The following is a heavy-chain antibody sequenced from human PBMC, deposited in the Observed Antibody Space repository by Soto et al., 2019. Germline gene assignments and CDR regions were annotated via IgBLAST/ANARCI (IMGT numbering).Heavy chain of an antibody. D-gene: IGHD3-22*01. J-gene: IGHJ4*02. Sequence: PGGSLRLSCAASGFTFSSYGMHWVRQAPGKGLEWVAVIWYDGSNKYYADSVKGRFTISRDNSKNTLHLQMNSLRAEDTAVYYCARYYYDRSGYHQLDYRGQGTLLT. CDR1: GFTFSSYG. V-gene: IGHV3-33*01. CDR2: IWYDGSNK. CDR3: ARYYYDRSGYHQLDY.